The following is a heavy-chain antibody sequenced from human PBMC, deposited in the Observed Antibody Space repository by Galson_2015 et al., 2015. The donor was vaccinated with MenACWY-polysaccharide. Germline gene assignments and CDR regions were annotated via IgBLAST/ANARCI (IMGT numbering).Heavy chain of an antibody. D-gene: IGHD1/OR15-1a*01. V-gene: IGHV3-7*04. CDR1: GFIFSNYW. CDR2: IKNGGTAK. CDR3: AKDRHWNSFDC. J-gene: IGHJ4*02. Sequence: SLRLSCATSGFIFSNYWMSWVRLTPGKGLEWLGNIKNGGTAKNYVDSVKGRFTFSRDNTKNSLYLQMSSLREEDTAVYYCAKDRHWNSFDCWGQGTLVTVSS.